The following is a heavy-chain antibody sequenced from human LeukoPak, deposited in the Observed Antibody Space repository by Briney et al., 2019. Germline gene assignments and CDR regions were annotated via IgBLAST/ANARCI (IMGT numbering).Heavy chain of an antibody. CDR1: GFTFSNYG. Sequence: PGGSLRLSCAASGFTFSNYGMSWVRQAPGKGLEWVSYISSSGSDIYYADSVKGRFTISRDNAKNSLYLHMNSLRAADTAVYYCAGLPYCSGGSCYSLGEEDYWGQGTLVTVSS. CDR3: AGLPYCSGGSCYSLGEEDY. D-gene: IGHD2-15*01. J-gene: IGHJ4*02. CDR2: ISSSGSDI. V-gene: IGHV3-21*05.